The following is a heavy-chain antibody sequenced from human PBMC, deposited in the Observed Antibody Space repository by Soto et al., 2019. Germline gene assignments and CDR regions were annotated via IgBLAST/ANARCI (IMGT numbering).Heavy chain of an antibody. CDR3: ARGSHRYDYIWGSYLNKEPRSYYYYMDV. D-gene: IGHD3-16*02. CDR1: GFTVSSNY. V-gene: IGHV3-66*01. J-gene: IGHJ6*03. CDR2: IYSGGST. Sequence: GGSLRLSCAASGFTVSSNYMSWVRQAPGKGLEWVSVIYSGGSTYYADSVKGRFTISRDNSKNTLYLQMNSLRAEDTAVYYCARGSHRYDYIWGSYLNKEPRSYYYYMDVWGKGTTVTVSS.